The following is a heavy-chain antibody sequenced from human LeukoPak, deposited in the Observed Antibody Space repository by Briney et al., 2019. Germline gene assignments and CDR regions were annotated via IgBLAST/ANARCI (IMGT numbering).Heavy chain of an antibody. D-gene: IGHD3-22*01. V-gene: IGHV1-2*06. J-gene: IGHJ4*02. CDR1: GYTLTDYY. CDR2: IHPNSGGT. Sequence: ASVKVSCKASGYTLTDYYMHWVRPAPGQGLEWMGRIHPNSGGTNYAQKFQGRVTMTRDTSISTVYMELSRLRSDDTAVYYCARVGYYESSGYYEYWGQGTLVTVSS. CDR3: ARVGYYESSGYYEY.